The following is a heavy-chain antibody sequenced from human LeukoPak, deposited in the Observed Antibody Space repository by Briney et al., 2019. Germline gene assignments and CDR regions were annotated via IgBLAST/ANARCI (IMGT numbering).Heavy chain of an antibody. V-gene: IGHV1-8*01. J-gene: IGHJ1*01. CDR1: GYTFTSYD. Sequence: ASVKVSCKASGYTFTSYDINWVRQATGQGLEWMGWMNPNSGNTGYAQKFQGRVTMTRNTSISTAYMELSSLRSEDTAVYYCARGPERYSDSSGSAYFQHWGQGTLVTVSS. D-gene: IGHD3-22*01. CDR2: MNPNSGNT. CDR3: ARGPERYSDSSGSAYFQH.